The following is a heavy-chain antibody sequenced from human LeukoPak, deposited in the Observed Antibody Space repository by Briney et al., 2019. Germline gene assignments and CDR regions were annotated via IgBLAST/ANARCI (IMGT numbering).Heavy chain of an antibody. CDR3: TRMTTGHVY. V-gene: IGHV4-34*01. D-gene: IGHD4-17*01. J-gene: IGHJ4*02. CDR1: GVSFNDYY. Sequence: SETLSLTCTVSGVSFNDYYWSWVRQTPGKGLEWIGEMNHSGYTHDSPSLKSRVTLSIDTSRKQFSLNLRSVTVADTGIYYCTRMTTGHVYWGQGTLVTASP. CDR2: MNHSGYT.